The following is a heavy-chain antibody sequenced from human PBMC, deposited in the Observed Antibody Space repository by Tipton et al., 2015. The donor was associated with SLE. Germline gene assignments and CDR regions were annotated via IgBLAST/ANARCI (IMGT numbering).Heavy chain of an antibody. D-gene: IGHD3-3*01. CDR1: GNSVTNQNFY. CDR2: IYSSGRT. J-gene: IGHJ4*02. CDR3: ARAFYYDFWSSYYNEQGRQTYYFDR. V-gene: IGHV4-39*07. Sequence: TLSLTCPVSGNSVTNQNFYWGWIRQPPGGGLEWIGTIYSSGRTDYNPSLGSRVTVSGDTARNQISLRLTSVTAADTAVYYCARAFYYDFWSSYYNEQGRQTYYFDRWGQGILVTVSS.